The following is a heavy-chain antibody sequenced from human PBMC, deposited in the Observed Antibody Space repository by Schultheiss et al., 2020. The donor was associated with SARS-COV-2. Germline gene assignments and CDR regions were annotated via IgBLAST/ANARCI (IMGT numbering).Heavy chain of an antibody. D-gene: IGHD2-2*01. CDR2: ISSSSSYT. V-gene: IGHV3-21*05. CDR3: ASTWGSTNR. Sequence: GGSLRLSCAASGFTFSSYSMNWVRQAPGKGLEWVSYISSSSSYTNYADSVKGRFTISRDNSKNTLYLQMNSLRAEDTAVYYCASTWGSTNRWGQGTLVTVSS. J-gene: IGHJ5*02. CDR1: GFTFSSYS.